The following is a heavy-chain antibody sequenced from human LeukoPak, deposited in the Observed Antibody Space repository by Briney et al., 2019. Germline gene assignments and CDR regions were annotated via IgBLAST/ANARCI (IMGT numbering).Heavy chain of an antibody. CDR3: AKAQDWDLQSLRYFDY. Sequence: SETLSLTCTASGVSVSSGSYYWSWIRQPPGKGLEWIGDIYYSGSTNYNPSRERRITITVNTSKNQCSLKQSPVTAAAAAGYYCAKAQDWDLQSLRYFDYWGQGTLVTVSS. CDR1: GVSVSSGSYY. D-gene: IGHD1-26*01. CDR2: IYYSGST. J-gene: IGHJ4*02. V-gene: IGHV4-61*01.